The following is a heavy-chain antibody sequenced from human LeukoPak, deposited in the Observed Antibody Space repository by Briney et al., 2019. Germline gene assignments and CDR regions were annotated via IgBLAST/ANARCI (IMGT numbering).Heavy chain of an antibody. Sequence: GGSLRLSRTASGFTFHNYAMHWVRQAPGKGLEWVSLIKGDSVTTYYTDSVKGRFTISRDNSRNPLYLQMDSLRSEDTALYYCAKDIGSGWLLGSWGQGTLVTVSS. V-gene: IGHV3-43*02. J-gene: IGHJ4*02. D-gene: IGHD6-19*01. CDR2: IKGDSVTT. CDR1: GFTFHNYA. CDR3: AKDIGSGWLLGS.